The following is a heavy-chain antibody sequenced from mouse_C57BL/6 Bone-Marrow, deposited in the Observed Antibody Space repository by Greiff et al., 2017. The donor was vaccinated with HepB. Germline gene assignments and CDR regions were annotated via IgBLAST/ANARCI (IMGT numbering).Heavy chain of an antibody. CDR1: GFTFSDFY. V-gene: IGHV7-1*01. D-gene: IGHD1-1*01. CDR2: SRNKANDYTT. J-gene: IGHJ1*03. Sequence: EVQLVESGGGLVQSGRSLRLSCATSGFTFSDFYMEWVRQAPGKGLEWIAASRNKANDYTTEYSASVKGRFIVSRDTSQSILYLQMNALRAEDTAIYYCARASTTVVTWYFDVWGTGTTVTVSS. CDR3: ARASTTVVTWYFDV.